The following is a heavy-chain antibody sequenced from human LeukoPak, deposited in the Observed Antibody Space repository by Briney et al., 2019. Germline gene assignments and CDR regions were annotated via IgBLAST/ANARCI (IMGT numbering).Heavy chain of an antibody. CDR2: IKDKTDGGTT. J-gene: IGHJ6*02. CDR3: TTFLEIDYYYYGMDV. CDR1: GFTFSSSA. V-gene: IGHV3-15*01. D-gene: IGHD2/OR15-2a*01. Sequence: GSLRLSCAASGFTFSSSAMSWVRQAPGKGLEWVGRIKDKTDGGTTDYAAPVKGRFTISRDDSKDTLYLQMNSLKTEDTAVYYCTTFLEIDYYYYGMDVWGQGTTVTVSS.